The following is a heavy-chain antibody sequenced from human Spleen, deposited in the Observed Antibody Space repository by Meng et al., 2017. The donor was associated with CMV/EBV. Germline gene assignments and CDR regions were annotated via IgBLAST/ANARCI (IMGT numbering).Heavy chain of an antibody. Sequence: GPDLVSPSQTLSLTCTVSGGSISSGYYYWRWIRQPAGKGLEWIGYIYYSGSTYYNPSLKSRVTISVDTSKKPFSLKLSSVTAADTAVYYCARDHNWFHYFDYWGQGTLVTVSS. D-gene: IGHD1-20*01. J-gene: IGHJ4*02. V-gene: IGHV4-30-4*01. CDR3: ARDHNWFHYFDY. CDR1: GGSISSGYYY. CDR2: IYYSGST.